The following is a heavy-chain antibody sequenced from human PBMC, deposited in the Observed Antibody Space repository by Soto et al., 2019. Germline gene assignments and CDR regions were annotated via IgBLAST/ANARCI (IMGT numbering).Heavy chain of an antibody. D-gene: IGHD2-2*01. V-gene: IGHV4-30-2*01. CDR3: ARAGGYCSSTSCYWGNWFDP. CDR2: IYQSGVT. J-gene: IGHJ5*02. Sequence: SETLSLTCNMSGDSYSISTYSWSWIRQPPGKALQWIGFIYQSGVTSYNPSLASRVSISLDRSNNQCSLKLKSVTAADTAVYYCARAGGYCSSTSCYWGNWFDPWGQGTLVTVSS. CDR1: GDSYSISTYS.